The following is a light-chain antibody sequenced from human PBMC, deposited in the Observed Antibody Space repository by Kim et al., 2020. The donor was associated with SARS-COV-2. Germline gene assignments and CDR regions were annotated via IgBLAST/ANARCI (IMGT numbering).Light chain of an antibody. CDR1: QSISRY. CDR3: QQSYSTPPAT. V-gene: IGKV1-39*01. Sequence: SVGDRVTITCRASQSISRYLNGYQQKPGKAPKLLIYAASSLQTGVPSRFSGSGSGTDFTLTISSLQPEDFATYYCQQSYSTPPATFGQGTKVDIK. CDR2: AAS. J-gene: IGKJ1*01.